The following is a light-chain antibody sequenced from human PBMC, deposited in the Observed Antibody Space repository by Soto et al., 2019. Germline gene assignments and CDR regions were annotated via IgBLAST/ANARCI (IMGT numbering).Light chain of an antibody. CDR1: QSVSSN. CDR2: GAS. J-gene: IGKJ2*01. Sequence: EIVMPQSPAPLSVSPGERATLSCRASQSVSSNFAWYQQKPGQAPRLLIYGASTRATGIPARFSGSGSGTEFTLTISSLQSEDFAVYYCQQYNNWPPYTFGQGTKLEIK. V-gene: IGKV3-15*01. CDR3: QQYNNWPPYT.